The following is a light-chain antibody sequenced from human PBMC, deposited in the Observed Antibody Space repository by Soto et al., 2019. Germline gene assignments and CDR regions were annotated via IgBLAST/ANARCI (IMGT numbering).Light chain of an antibody. CDR2: EVS. CDR1: SSDVGGYNY. Sequence: QSALTQPPSASGSPGQSVTISCTGTSSDVGGYNYVSWYQQHPGKAPKLMIYEVSKRPSGVPDRFSGSKSGNTASLTVSGLQAGDEAYYYCGSYGGSNNLLFGGGTQLTVL. J-gene: IGLJ2*01. V-gene: IGLV2-8*01. CDR3: GSYGGSNNLL.